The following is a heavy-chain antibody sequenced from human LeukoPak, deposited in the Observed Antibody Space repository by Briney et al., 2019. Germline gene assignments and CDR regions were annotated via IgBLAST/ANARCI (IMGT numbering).Heavy chain of an antibody. CDR2: INPSGGSP. CDR1: GYTFTSYY. V-gene: IGHV1-46*01. J-gene: IGHJ3*02. D-gene: IGHD1-26*01. CDR3: ARGLVGATPTHAFDI. Sequence: ASVKVSCKASGYTFTSYYLHWVRQAPGQGLEWMGIINPSGGSPTYAQKIQGRVTITADESTSTAYMELSSLRSEDTAVYYCARGLVGATPTHAFDIWGQGTMVTVSS.